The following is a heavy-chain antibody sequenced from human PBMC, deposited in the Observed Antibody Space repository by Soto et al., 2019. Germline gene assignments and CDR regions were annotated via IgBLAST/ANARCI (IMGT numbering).Heavy chain of an antibody. CDR3: ASQAGFYYYYGMDV. CDR2: IYYSGST. D-gene: IGHD6-19*01. CDR1: GGSISSSSYY. V-gene: IGHV4-39*01. J-gene: IGHJ6*02. Sequence: SETLSLTCTVSGGSISSSSYYWSWIRQPPGKGLEWIGSIYYSGSTYYNPSLKSRVTISVDTSKNQFSLKLSSVTAADTAVYYCASQAGFYYYYGMDVWGQGTTVTVSS.